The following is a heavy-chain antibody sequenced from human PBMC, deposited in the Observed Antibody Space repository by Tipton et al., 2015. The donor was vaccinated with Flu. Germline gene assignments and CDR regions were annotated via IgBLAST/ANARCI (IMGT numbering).Heavy chain of an antibody. D-gene: IGHD6-13*01. J-gene: IGHJ4*02. V-gene: IGHV3-7*01. CDR3: AGGFPRYSSRRDY. CDR2: IKQDGSEK. Sequence: VQLVQSGGGLVQPGGSLRLSCAASGFTFSSYWMSWVRQAPGKGLEWVANIKQDGSEKYYVDSVKGRFTISRDNAKNSLYLQMNSLRAEDTAVYYCAGGFPRYSSRRDYWGQGTLVTVSS. CDR1: GFTFSSYW.